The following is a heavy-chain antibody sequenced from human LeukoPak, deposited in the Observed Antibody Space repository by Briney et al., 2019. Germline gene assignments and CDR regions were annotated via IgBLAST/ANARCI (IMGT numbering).Heavy chain of an antibody. Sequence: GAAVKVSCKASGYTFTNYGISWVRQAPGQGLEGMGWISANTDNRNYALTFQDRVSMTTDTSTSTAYMELSSLRSEDTAVYYCARASLCSGGSCSDGDYYYMDVWGKGTTVTISS. CDR2: ISANTDNR. CDR1: GYTFTNYG. J-gene: IGHJ6*03. V-gene: IGHV1-18*01. CDR3: ARASLCSGGSCSDGDYYYMDV. D-gene: IGHD2-15*01.